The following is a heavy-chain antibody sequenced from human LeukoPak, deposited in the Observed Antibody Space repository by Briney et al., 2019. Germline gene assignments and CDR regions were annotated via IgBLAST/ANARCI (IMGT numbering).Heavy chain of an antibody. Sequence: TGGSLRLSCAASGFTFSSYSMNWVRQAPGKGLEWVSSISSSSSYIYYADSVKGRFTISRDNAKNSLYLQMNSLRAEDTAVYYCARELYGSGSSYDYWGQGTLVTVSS. CDR2: ISSSSSYI. CDR3: ARELYGSGSSYDY. CDR1: GFTFSSYS. J-gene: IGHJ4*02. D-gene: IGHD3-10*01. V-gene: IGHV3-21*01.